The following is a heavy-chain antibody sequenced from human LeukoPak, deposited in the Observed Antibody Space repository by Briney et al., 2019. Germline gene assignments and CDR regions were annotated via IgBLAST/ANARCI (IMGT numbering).Heavy chain of an antibody. CDR3: AKYLSGYGTRY. CDR2: IRGSGDST. J-gene: IGHJ4*02. CDR1: GFTFSSYD. Sequence: GGSLRLSCAASGFTFSSYDMSWVRPAPGKGLEWVSAIRGSGDSTYYADSVKGRFTISRDSSKNTLYLQMNSLRAQDTAVYYCAKYLSGYGTRYWGQGTLVTVSS. V-gene: IGHV3-23*01. D-gene: IGHD5-12*01.